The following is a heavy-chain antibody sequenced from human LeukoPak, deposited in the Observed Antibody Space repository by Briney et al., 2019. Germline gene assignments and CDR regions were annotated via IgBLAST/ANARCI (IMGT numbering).Heavy chain of an antibody. V-gene: IGHV3-23*01. Sequence: GGSLRLSCVASGFTFSSYAMTWVRQAPGKGLEWVSGISGSGGSTYYADSVKGRFTISRDNSKNTVYLQMNGLRAEDTAVYYCAKEGRGVFFDYWGQGTLVTVSS. J-gene: IGHJ4*02. CDR3: AKEGRGVFFDY. CDR2: ISGSGGST. D-gene: IGHD3-10*01. CDR1: GFTFSSYA.